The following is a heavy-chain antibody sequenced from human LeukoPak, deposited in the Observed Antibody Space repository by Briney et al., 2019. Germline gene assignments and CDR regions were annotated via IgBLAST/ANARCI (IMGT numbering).Heavy chain of an antibody. CDR1: RFTFSNYD. V-gene: IGHV3-13*04. J-gene: IGHJ3*02. CDR3: TRRMRGLGSYSDAFDI. CDR2: IDKVGGT. Sequence: GGSLRLSCAASRFTFSNYDMHWVRQAPGKGLEWVSAIDKVGGTYYTGSVKGRFTISRENAKNSLYLQMNSLRAGNTAVYFCTRRMRGLGSYSDAFDIWGQGTMVTVSS. D-gene: IGHD3-10*01.